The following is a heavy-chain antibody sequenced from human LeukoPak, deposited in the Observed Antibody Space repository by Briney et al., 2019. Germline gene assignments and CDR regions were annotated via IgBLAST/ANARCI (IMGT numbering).Heavy chain of an antibody. CDR1: GYTFTGYY. V-gene: IGHV1-2*02. CDR3: ARELYYYDSSQDSWFFDY. CDR2: INPNSGGT. J-gene: IGHJ4*02. Sequence: ASVKVSCKASGYTFTGYYMHWVRQAPGQGLEWMGWINPNSGGTNYAQKFQGRVTMTRDTSISTAYMELSRLRSDDTAVYYCARELYYYDSSQDSWFFDYWGQGTLVTVSS. D-gene: IGHD3-22*01.